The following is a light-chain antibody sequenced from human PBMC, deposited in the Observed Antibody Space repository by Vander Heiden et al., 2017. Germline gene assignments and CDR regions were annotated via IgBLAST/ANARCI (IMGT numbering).Light chain of an antibody. CDR1: SSNIGSNY. Sequence: SVLAQPVAPGGSRSHRVTISCSGSSSNIGSNYVYWYQQLPGKETKLIIYRNNQRPSGVPDRFDGYKSGNQASQAIRGLSSEEEDDYYWAAWDDTKRGPVVVGAGTRLTV. CDR3: AAWDDTKRGPVV. J-gene: IGLJ2*01. V-gene: IGLV1-47*01. CDR2: RNN.